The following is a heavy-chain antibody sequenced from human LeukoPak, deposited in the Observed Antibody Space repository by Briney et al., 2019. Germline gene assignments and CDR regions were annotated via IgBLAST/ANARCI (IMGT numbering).Heavy chain of an antibody. J-gene: IGHJ6*03. D-gene: IGHD2-2*01. CDR1: GGTFSSYA. CDR3: ASNEPAARYYYSYYMDV. CDR2: IIPIFGTA. Sequence: GASVKVSCKASGGTFSSYAISWVRQAPGQGLEWMGGIIPIFGTANYAQKFQGRVTITTDESTSTAYMELSSLRSEDTAAYYCASNEPAARYYYSYYMDVWGKGTTVTVSS. V-gene: IGHV1-69*05.